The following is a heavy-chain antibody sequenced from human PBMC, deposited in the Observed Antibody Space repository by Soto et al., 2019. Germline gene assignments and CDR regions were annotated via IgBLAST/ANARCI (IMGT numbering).Heavy chain of an antibody. V-gene: IGHV1-18*01. CDR1: GYTFTSYG. D-gene: IGHD2-8*01. Sequence: QVQLVQSGAEVKKPGASVKVSCKAPGYTFTSYGISWVRQAPGQGLEWMGWISAYNGNTNYAQKLQGRVTMTTDTSTSTAYMELRSLRSDDTAVYYCARGDGYCTNGVCYPRPFDYWGQGTLVTVSS. CDR2: ISAYNGNT. CDR3: ARGDGYCTNGVCYPRPFDY. J-gene: IGHJ4*02.